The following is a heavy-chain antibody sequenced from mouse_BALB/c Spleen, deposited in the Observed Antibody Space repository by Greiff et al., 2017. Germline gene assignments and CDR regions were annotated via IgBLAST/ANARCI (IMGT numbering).Heavy chain of an antibody. D-gene: IGHD2-2*01. Sequence: VKLMESGPGLVAPSQSLSITCTVSGFSLTGYGVNWVRQPPGKGLEWLGMIWGDGSTDYNSALKSRLSISKDNSKSQVFLKMNSLQTEDTARYYCARDGYGDGYYAMDYWGQGTSVTVSA. CDR3: ARDGYGDGYYAMDY. J-gene: IGHJ4*01. CDR1: GFSLTGYG. CDR2: IWGDGST. V-gene: IGHV2-6-7*01.